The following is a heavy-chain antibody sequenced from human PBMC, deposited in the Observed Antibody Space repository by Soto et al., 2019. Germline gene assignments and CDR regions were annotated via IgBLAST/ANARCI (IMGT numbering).Heavy chain of an antibody. J-gene: IGHJ6*02. CDR2: ISAYNGNT. Sequence: QVQLVQSGAEVKKPGASVKVSCKASGYTFTSYGISWVRQAPEPGLEWMGWISAYNGNTNYAQKLQGIVTMTTDTSTSRAYMEPRSLSSDDTAAYYSARVLGLAVAGTPDYYYGMDVWGQGTTV. V-gene: IGHV1-18*01. CDR1: GYTFTSYG. D-gene: IGHD6-19*01. CDR3: ARVLGLAVAGTPDYYYGMDV.